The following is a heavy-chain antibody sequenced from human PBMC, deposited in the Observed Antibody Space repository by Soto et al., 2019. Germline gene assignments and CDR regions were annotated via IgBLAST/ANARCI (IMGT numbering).Heavy chain of an antibody. Sequence: GGSLRLSCAASGFPFSNYEMNWVRQSPGKGLEWVSYIGRSGGTIYYADSVKGRFTISRDNAKNSLYLQMKRLRPEDTAVYYCATHATWLGAQHIWGQGTMVTVSS. J-gene: IGHJ3*02. CDR3: ATHATWLGAQHI. V-gene: IGHV3-48*03. CDR2: IGRSGGTI. D-gene: IGHD1-26*01. CDR1: GFPFSNYE.